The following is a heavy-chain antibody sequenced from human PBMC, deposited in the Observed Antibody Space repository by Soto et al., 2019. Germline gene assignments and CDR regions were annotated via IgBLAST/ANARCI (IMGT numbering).Heavy chain of an antibody. CDR2: INHSGST. J-gene: IGHJ6*02. Sequence: QVQLQQWGAGLLKPSETLSLTCAVFGGSFSGYNWSWIRQPPGKGLEWIGEINHSGSTNDNPSLKSRVTISAATSKSQFSLKLNSVTVADTAVYYCARGRYSSGWYSYGLDVWGQGTTVTVSS. CDR3: ARGRYSSGWYSYGLDV. CDR1: GGSFSGYN. V-gene: IGHV4-34*01. D-gene: IGHD6-19*01.